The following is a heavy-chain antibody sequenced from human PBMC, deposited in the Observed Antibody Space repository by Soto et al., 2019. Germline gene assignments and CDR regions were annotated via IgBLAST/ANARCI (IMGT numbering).Heavy chain of an antibody. D-gene: IGHD5-12*01. Sequence: QVQLVESGGGWVKPGGCLRLSCAASGFTFSDYYMSWIRQAPGKGLEWVSYISSSGSDTNYADSVKGRFTVSRDNAKNSLYLQMNSLRAEDTAVYYCARSLRGYSGYSGYWGQGTLVTVSS. CDR1: GFTFSDYY. V-gene: IGHV3-11*05. CDR3: ARSLRGYSGYSGY. CDR2: ISSSGSDT. J-gene: IGHJ4*02.